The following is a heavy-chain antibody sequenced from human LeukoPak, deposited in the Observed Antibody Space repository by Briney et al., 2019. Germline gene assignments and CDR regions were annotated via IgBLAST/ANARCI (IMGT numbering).Heavy chain of an antibody. V-gene: IGHV1-69*04. J-gene: IGHJ5*02. CDR1: GGTFSSYA. CDR2: IIPILGIA. D-gene: IGHD6-13*01. CDR3: AREVWVGGSSWYPTGGFDP. Sequence: SVKVSCKASGGTFSSYAISWVRQAPGQGLEWMGRIIPILGIANYAQKFQGRVTITADKSTSTAYMELSSLRSEDTAVYYCAREVWVGGSSWYPTGGFDPWGQGTLVAVSS.